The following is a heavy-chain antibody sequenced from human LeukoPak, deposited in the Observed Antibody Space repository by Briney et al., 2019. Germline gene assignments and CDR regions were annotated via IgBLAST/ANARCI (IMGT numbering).Heavy chain of an antibody. D-gene: IGHD3-10*01. CDR2: IYPGDSET. CDR3: ARQYYGSGSYNY. V-gene: IGHV5-51*01. Sequence: GESLKISCKGSGYSFTNYWIAWVRQMPGKGLEWMGIIYPGDSETKYSPSFQGQVTISANQSIGTAYLQWSSLKSSDTAMYYCARQYYGSGSYNYWGQGTLVTVSS. CDR1: GYSFTNYW. J-gene: IGHJ4*02.